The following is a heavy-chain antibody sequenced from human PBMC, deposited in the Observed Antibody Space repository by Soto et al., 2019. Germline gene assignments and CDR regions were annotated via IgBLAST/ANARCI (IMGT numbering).Heavy chain of an antibody. D-gene: IGHD4-4*01. CDR3: AGWGGQDYNY. Sequence: EVQLLGSGGGLVQPGGSLRLSCVGSGFTFSTYWMNWVRQAPGKGLEWVANINPDGNVGTYVDSVRGRFTTSRDNAKNSLYRQMNSLRADDTAVYFCAGWGGQDYNYWGQGIMVTVSS. J-gene: IGHJ4*02. V-gene: IGHV3-7*03. CDR1: GFTFSTYW. CDR2: INPDGNVG.